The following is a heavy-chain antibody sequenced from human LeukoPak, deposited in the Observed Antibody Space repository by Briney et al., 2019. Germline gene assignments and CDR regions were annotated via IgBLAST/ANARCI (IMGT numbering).Heavy chain of an antibody. D-gene: IGHD4-17*01. CDR1: GFTFSDYY. J-gene: IGHJ4*02. V-gene: IGHV3-11*06. CDR3: ARGPPNDYGDYWDYYFDY. CDR2: ISSSSSYI. Sequence: GGSLRLSCAASGFTFSDYYMGWIRQAPGKGLEWVSSISSSSSYIYYADPVKGRFTISRDNAKNSLYLQMNSLRAEDTAVYYCARGPPNDYGDYWDYYFDYWGQGTLVTVSS.